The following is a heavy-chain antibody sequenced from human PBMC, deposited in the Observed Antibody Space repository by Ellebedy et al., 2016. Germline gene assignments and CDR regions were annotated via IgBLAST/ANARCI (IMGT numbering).Heavy chain of an antibody. V-gene: IGHV3-23*01. J-gene: IGHJ4*02. CDR3: ANVGGSGTYYNGY. D-gene: IGHD3-10*01. CDR2: AVGSGERT. Sequence: GESLKISCEASGFTFSSHAMSWVRQAPGKGPEWVSAAVGSGERTFYADSVKGRFTISRDNSKNRLYLQMSSLKVEDTATYYCANVGGSGTYYNGYWGQGTLVTVSS. CDR1: GFTFSSHA.